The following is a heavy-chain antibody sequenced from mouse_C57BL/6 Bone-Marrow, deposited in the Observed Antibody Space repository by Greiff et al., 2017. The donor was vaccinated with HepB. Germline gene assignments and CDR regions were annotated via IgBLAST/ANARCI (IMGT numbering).Heavy chain of an antibody. CDR2: IDPENGDT. J-gene: IGHJ3*01. CDR3: TTDYGSRAWFAY. Sequence: EVQLQQSGAELVRPGASVKMSCKASGYTFTNYWIGWVKQRPGHGLEWIGWIDPENGDTEYASKFQGKATITADTSSNTAYLQLSSLTSEDTAVYYCTTDYGSRAWFAYWGQGTLVTVSA. V-gene: IGHV14-4*01. D-gene: IGHD1-1*01. CDR1: GYTFTNYW.